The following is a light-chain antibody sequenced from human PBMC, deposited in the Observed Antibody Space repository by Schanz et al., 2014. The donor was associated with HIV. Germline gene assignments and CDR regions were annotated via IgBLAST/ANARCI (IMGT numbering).Light chain of an antibody. CDR2: DVN. V-gene: IGLV2-11*01. CDR3: AAWDDSLNGWV. Sequence: QSALTQPRSVSGSPGQSVTISCTGTSSDVGSYNFVSWYQQHPDTAPKLMIYDVNKRPSGVPDRFSGSESGTSASLAISGLQSEDEADYYCAAWDDSLNGWVFGGGTKLTVL. J-gene: IGLJ3*02. CDR1: SSDVGSYNF.